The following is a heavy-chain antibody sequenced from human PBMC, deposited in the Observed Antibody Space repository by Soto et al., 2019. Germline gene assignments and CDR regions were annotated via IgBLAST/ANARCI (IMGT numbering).Heavy chain of an antibody. D-gene: IGHD3-10*01. CDR3: ARKTTGTHPFDL. V-gene: IGHV3-23*01. CDR2: IGVSGTGL. CDR1: GFTFSNYA. Sequence: GGTLRLSCAASGFTFSNYAMHWVRQAPGKGLEWVSGIGVSGTGLYYADSVKGRFTISRDNPRNTLDLQMSSLRVDDTAVYYCARKTTGTHPFDLWGQGTLVTVSS. J-gene: IGHJ4*02.